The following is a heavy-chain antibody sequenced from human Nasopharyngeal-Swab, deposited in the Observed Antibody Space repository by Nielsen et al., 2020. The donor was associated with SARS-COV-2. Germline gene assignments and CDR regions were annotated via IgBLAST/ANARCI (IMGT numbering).Heavy chain of an antibody. CDR3: ARKMYYFHAMDV. J-gene: IGHJ6*02. CDR2: FFSTGEP. V-gene: IGHV2-26*01. Sequence: RQAPGEALEWLAHFFSTGEPSYSSSLKRRLTVSEDTSKSQVVLTMTNMDPADTATYYCARKMYYFHAMDVWGQGTTVTVSS. D-gene: IGHD5-24*01.